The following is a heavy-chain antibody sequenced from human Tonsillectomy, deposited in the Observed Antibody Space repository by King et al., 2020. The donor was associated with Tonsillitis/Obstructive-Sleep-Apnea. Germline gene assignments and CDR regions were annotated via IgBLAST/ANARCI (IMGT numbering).Heavy chain of an antibody. CDR1: GHSIRSSTYY. CDR2: IYYSGST. D-gene: IGHD3-22*01. V-gene: IGHV4-39*01. Sequence: QLQESGPGLVKPSETLSLTCTVSGHSIRSSTYYWGWIRQPPGKGLEWIGTIYYSGSTYYNPSLKSRVTISVDKSKNQFSLKLTPVTAADTAVYYCARHMIACYGPNFDYWGQGTLVTVSS. CDR3: ARHMIACYGPNFDY. J-gene: IGHJ4*02.